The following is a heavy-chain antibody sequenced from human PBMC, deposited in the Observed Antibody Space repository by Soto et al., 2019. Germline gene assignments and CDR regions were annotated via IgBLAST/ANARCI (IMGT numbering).Heavy chain of an antibody. Sequence: QMQLQESGPGLVKPSGTLSLTCTVSGVSINSANCWTWVRQSPGKGLEWIGEIYPSGSTNFNPSLNILVTISVNNSNNQSYLELTPVTAADTAVYRCARYCGGASYYLGALDIGGQGTIVTVSS. D-gene: IGHD2-15*01. J-gene: IGHJ3*02. CDR1: GVSINSANC. CDR3: ARYCGGASYYLGALDI. CDR2: IYPSGST. V-gene: IGHV4-4*01.